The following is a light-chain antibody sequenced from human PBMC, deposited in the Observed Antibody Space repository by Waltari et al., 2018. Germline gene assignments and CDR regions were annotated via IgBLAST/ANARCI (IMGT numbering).Light chain of an antibody. V-gene: IGLV1-44*01. CDR1: SPTIGRHS. CDR3: ALWDDSLNGVV. CDR2: SNN. Sequence: QSVLTQPPSASGPPGQRVTIACSGISPTIGRHSANWYQPVTGTAPKLLIHSNNERPSGVPDRFSGSKSGTSGSLAISGLQSEDEADYYCALWDDSLNGVVFGGGTKLTVL. J-gene: IGLJ2*01.